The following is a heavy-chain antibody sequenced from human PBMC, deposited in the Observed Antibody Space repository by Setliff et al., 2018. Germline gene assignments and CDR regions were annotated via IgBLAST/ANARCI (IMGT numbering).Heavy chain of an antibody. CDR3: ARIRKGYTGYEGFDY. Sequence: SGPTLVNPTQTLTLTCTYSGFSFGISGMRLSWIRQAPGKALEWLARVDWDDDKFYSTSLATRLTISKDTFKNQVILTMTNMDPADTATYYCARIRKGYTGYEGFDYWGQGTLVTVSS. CDR1: GFSFGISGMR. V-gene: IGHV2-70*04. CDR2: VDWDDDK. D-gene: IGHD5-12*01. J-gene: IGHJ4*02.